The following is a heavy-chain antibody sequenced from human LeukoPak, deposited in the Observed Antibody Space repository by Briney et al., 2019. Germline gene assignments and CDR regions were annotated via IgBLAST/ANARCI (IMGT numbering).Heavy chain of an antibody. CDR2: ISYDGSNK. V-gene: IGHV3-30-3*01. D-gene: IGHD7-27*01. CDR1: GFTFSSYA. CDR3: ATNWGPPYYFDY. Sequence: GGSLRLSCAASGFTFSSYAMHWVRQPPGKGLEGVAVISYDGSNKYYADSVKGRFTISRDNSKNTLYLQMNSLRAEDTAVYYCATNWGPPYYFDYWGQGTLVTVSS. J-gene: IGHJ4*02.